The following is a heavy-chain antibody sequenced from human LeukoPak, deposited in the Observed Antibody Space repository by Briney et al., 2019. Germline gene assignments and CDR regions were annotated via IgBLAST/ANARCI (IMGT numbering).Heavy chain of an antibody. CDR3: ASDREVGATGYYFDN. J-gene: IGHJ4*02. D-gene: IGHD1-26*01. CDR2: IYSRGST. V-gene: IGHV4-61*02. CDR1: GGSISSGSSY. Sequence: PSETLSLTCTVSGGSISSGSSYWSWIRQPAGKGLEWIGRIYSRGSTNYNPSLKSRVTISLNTSKNQFSLKLSSVTAADTAVYYCASDREVGATGYYFDNWGQGTLVTVSS.